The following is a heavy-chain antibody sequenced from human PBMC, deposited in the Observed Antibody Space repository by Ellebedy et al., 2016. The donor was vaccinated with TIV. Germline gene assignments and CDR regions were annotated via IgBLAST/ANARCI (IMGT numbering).Heavy chain of an antibody. Sequence: MPSEILSLTCSVSGGSVTTTTYRWSWIRRPPGKGLEWLGTIYHTGHIYDNPSLGNRVTISIDTSKNQFSLTVRSVTAADTAVYYCAMHQKELFDYWGPGALISVSS. D-gene: IGHD1-26*01. V-gene: IGHV4-39*07. CDR2: IYHTGHI. CDR1: GGSVTTTTYR. CDR3: AMHQKELFDY. J-gene: IGHJ4*02.